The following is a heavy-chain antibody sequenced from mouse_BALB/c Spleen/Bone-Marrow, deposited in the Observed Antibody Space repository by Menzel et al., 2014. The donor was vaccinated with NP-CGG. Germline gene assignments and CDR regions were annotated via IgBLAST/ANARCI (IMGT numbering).Heavy chain of an antibody. Sequence: VQLQQSGPELVKPGTSVKMSCKASGYIFTSYVMDWVKQKPGQGLEWIGYINPYNDVTNYNEKFKGKATLTSDKSSSTAYMEVSSLTSEDSAVYYCAREGWLLCFDYWGQDTTLTVSS. CDR3: AREGWLLCFDY. J-gene: IGHJ2*01. V-gene: IGHV1-14*01. CDR2: INPYNDVT. CDR1: GYIFTSYV. D-gene: IGHD2-3*01.